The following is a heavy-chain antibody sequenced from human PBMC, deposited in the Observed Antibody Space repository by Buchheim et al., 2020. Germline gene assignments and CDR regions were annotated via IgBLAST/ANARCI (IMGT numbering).Heavy chain of an antibody. CDR3: ARVASIFGVVIKRYFDY. D-gene: IGHD3-3*01. J-gene: IGHJ4*02. V-gene: IGHV7-4-1*02. CDR1: GYSFTSYG. CDR2: INTNTGNP. Sequence: QVQLVQSGSELKKPGASVKVSCKAPGYSFTSYGMSWVRQAPGQGFEWMGWINTNTGNPTYVQGFTGRFVFSLDTSVSTAYLQISSLKAEDTAVYYCARVASIFGVVIKRYFDYWGQGTL.